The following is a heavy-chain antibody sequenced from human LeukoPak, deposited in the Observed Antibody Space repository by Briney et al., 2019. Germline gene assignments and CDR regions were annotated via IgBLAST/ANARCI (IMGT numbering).Heavy chain of an antibody. CDR2: IIPIFGTT. J-gene: IGHJ6*03. Sequence: SVKVSCKASGGTFSNYVISWVRQAPGQGLEWMGGIIPIFGTTNYAQKFQGRVTINADKSMSTVYIELSSLRSEDTAVYYCARTRFPYYRLSVADYYHMDVWGKGTTVTVSS. D-gene: IGHD3-10*01. V-gene: IGHV1-69*06. CDR3: ARTRFPYYRLSVADYYHMDV. CDR1: GGTFSNYV.